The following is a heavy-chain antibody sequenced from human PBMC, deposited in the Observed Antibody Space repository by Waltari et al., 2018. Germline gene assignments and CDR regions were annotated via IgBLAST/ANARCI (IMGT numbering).Heavy chain of an antibody. CDR1: GGSFSGYY. Sequence: QVQLQQWGAGLLKPSETLSLTCAVYGGSFSGYYWSWIRQPPGKGLEWIGEINHSGSTNYNPSLKSRVTISVDTSKNQFSLKLSSVTAADTAVYYCARGGGRFLEWLLEYYYYMDVWGKGTTVTVSS. V-gene: IGHV4-34*01. J-gene: IGHJ6*03. D-gene: IGHD3-3*01. CDR3: ARGGGRFLEWLLEYYYYMDV. CDR2: INHSGST.